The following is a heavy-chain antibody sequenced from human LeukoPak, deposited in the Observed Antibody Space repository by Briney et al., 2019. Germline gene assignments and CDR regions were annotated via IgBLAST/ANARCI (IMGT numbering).Heavy chain of an antibody. CDR3: AREFGWGVYFDY. D-gene: IGHD3-10*01. Sequence: SQTLSLTCAISGDSVSSNSAAWNWIRQSPSRGLEWLGRTYYRSTWYSDYAVSVKSRITINSDTSKNQFSLQLKSVTPEDTAIYYCAREFGWGVYFDYWGQGTLIAVSS. J-gene: IGHJ4*02. V-gene: IGHV6-1*01. CDR1: GDSVSSNSAA. CDR2: TYYRSTWYS.